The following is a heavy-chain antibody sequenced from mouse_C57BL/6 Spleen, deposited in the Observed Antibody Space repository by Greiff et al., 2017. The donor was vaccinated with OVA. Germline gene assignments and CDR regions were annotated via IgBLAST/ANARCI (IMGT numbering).Heavy chain of an antibody. Sequence: EVKLQESVAELVRPGASVKLSCTASGFNIKNTYMHWVKQRPEQGLEWIGRIDPANGNTKYAPKFQGKATITADTSSNTAYLQLSSLTSEDTAIYYCASHYYGSSYYYAMDYWGQGTSVTVSS. D-gene: IGHD1-1*01. V-gene: IGHV14-3*01. J-gene: IGHJ4*01. CDR2: IDPANGNT. CDR3: ASHYYGSSYYYAMDY. CDR1: GFNIKNTY.